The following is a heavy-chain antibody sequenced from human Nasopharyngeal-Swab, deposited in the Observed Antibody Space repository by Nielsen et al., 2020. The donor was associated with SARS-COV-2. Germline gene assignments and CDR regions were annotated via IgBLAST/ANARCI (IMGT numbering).Heavy chain of an antibody. CDR3: AKGASGSYYDYYYYMDV. CDR2: ISGSGGST. V-gene: IGHV3-23*01. D-gene: IGHD1-26*01. Sequence: GGSLRLSCAASGFTFSSYAMSWVRQAPGKGLEWVSAISGSGGSTYYADSVKGRFTTSRDNSKNTLYLQMNSLRAEDTAVYYCAKGASGSYYDYYYYMDVWGKGTTVTVSS. CDR1: GFTFSSYA. J-gene: IGHJ6*03.